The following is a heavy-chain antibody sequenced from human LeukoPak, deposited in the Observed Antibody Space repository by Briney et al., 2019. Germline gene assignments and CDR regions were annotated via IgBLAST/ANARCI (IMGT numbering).Heavy chain of an antibody. CDR2: IYYSGST. J-gene: IGHJ5*02. Sequence: SETLSLPCTVSGGSISSYYWSWIRQPPGKGLEWIGYIYYSGSTNYNPSLKSRVTISVDTSKNQFSLKLSSVTAADTAVYYCARHGAPYYYDSSGPNWFDPWGQGTLVTVSS. CDR1: GGSISSYY. V-gene: IGHV4-59*08. D-gene: IGHD3-22*01. CDR3: ARHGAPYYYDSSGPNWFDP.